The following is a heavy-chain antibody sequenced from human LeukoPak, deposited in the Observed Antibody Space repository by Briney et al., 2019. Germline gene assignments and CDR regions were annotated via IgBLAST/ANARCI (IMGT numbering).Heavy chain of an antibody. J-gene: IGHJ5*02. Sequence: SETLSLTCTVSGGSISSGSYYWSWIRQPAGKVLEWIGRIFTSGSTKYNPSLKSRVTISVDTSKNQFSLKLSSVTAADTAVYYCARANSGSYYSGYNWFDPWGQGTLVTVSS. CDR2: IFTSGST. V-gene: IGHV4-61*02. CDR1: GGSISSGSYY. D-gene: IGHD1-26*01. CDR3: ARANSGSYYSGYNWFDP.